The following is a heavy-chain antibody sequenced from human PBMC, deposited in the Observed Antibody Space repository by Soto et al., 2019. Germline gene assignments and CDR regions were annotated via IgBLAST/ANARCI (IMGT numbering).Heavy chain of an antibody. CDR3: ARERSEQFDY. Sequence: SVEVSCKASGYTFTTYFFHWGRQAPGQGLEWMGMINPTVGSTSYAQNLQGRVTLTRDTSTRTVYMDLSSLKSEDTAVYYCARERSEQFDYWGQGTLVTVYS. CDR1: GYTFTTYF. D-gene: IGHD1-26*01. J-gene: IGHJ4*02. V-gene: IGHV1-46*01. CDR2: INPTVGST.